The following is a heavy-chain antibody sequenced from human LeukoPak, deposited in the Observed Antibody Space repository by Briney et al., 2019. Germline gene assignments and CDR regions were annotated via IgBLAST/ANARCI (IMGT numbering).Heavy chain of an antibody. J-gene: IGHJ6*03. Sequence: SGTLSLTCAVSGDSISSSNWWSWVRQPPEKGLEWIGEIYHSGNTNYNPPLKSRVTISLDKSKNQFSLKLSSVTAADTAVYYCARVLAAMRGYYYYYYMDVWGKGTTVTISS. CDR2: IYHSGNT. V-gene: IGHV4-4*02. CDR1: GDSISSSNW. D-gene: IGHD2-2*01. CDR3: ARVLAAMRGYYYYYYMDV.